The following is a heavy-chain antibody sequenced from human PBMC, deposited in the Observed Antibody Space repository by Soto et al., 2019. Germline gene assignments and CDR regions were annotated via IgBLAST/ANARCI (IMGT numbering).Heavy chain of an antibody. V-gene: IGHV3-53*01. CDR2: IYSGGST. CDR3: ARFLHYYGSGSYGGYFDY. J-gene: IGHJ4*02. Sequence: EGSLRLSCAASGFTVSSNYMSWVRQAPGKGLEWVSVIYSGGSTYYADSVKGRFTISRDNSKNTLYLQMNSLRAEDTAVYYCARFLHYYGSGSYGGYFDYWGQGTLVTVSS. CDR1: GFTVSSNY. D-gene: IGHD3-10*01.